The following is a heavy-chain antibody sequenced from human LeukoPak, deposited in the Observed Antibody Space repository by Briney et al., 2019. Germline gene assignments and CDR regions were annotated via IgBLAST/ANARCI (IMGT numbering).Heavy chain of an antibody. Sequence: VSVKVSCKASGYTFTSYGISWVRQAPGQGLEWMGWISPYTGNTNYAQKFQGRVIVTTDTSTSTAYMELRSLRSDDTAVYYCATCHCTNGVCYGECEYFQHWGQGTLVTVSS. J-gene: IGHJ1*01. CDR1: GYTFTSYG. CDR3: ATCHCTNGVCYGECEYFQH. V-gene: IGHV1-18*01. CDR2: ISPYTGNT. D-gene: IGHD2-8*01.